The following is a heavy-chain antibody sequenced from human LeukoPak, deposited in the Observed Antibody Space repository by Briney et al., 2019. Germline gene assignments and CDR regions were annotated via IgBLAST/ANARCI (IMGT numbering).Heavy chain of an antibody. D-gene: IGHD4-17*01. Sequence: GRSLRLSCAASGFTFSSYAMHWVRQAPGKGLEWVAVISYDGSNKYYADSVKGRFTISRDNSKNTLYLQMNSLRAEDTAVYYCARSDGDHYFDYWGQGTLVTVSS. CDR3: ARSDGDHYFDY. CDR1: GFTFSSYA. J-gene: IGHJ4*02. V-gene: IGHV3-30*01. CDR2: ISYDGSNK.